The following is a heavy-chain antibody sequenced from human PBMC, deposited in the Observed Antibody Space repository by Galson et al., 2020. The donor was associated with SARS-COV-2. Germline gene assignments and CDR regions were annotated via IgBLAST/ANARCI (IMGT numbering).Heavy chain of an antibody. D-gene: IGHD3-16*02. Sequence: ASVKVSCKASGYTFTNYGISWVRQAPGQGLEWVGWISAYNGNTNYGQRLQGRVTMTTDTSTSTAYMELRSLRSDDTAVYYCARWALGGGIVISWFDPWGQGTLVTVSS. CDR3: ARWALGGGIVISWFDP. J-gene: IGHJ5*02. CDR2: ISAYNGNT. V-gene: IGHV1-18*01. CDR1: GYTFTNYG.